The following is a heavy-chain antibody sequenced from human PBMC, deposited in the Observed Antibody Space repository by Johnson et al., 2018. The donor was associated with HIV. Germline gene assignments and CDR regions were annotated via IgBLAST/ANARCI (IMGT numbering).Heavy chain of an antibody. CDR3: ARAYTYGAFDI. CDR1: GFTVSSNY. D-gene: IGHD5-18*01. V-gene: IGHV3-66*01. J-gene: IGHJ3*02. Sequence: VQLVESGGGLVQPGGSLRLSCAASGFTVSSNYMNLVRQAPGKGLEWVSVIYSGGTTYHADSVKGRFIISRDNSKSTLYLQMNSLRAEDTAVYCCARAYTYGAFDIWGQGTMVTVSS. CDR2: IYSGGTT.